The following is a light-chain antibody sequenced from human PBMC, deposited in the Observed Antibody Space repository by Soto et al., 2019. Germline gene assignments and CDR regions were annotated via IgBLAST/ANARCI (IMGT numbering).Light chain of an antibody. J-gene: IGKJ1*01. CDR3: KQFDSSVT. CDR1: QSVSSTF. V-gene: IGKV3-20*01. CDR2: GAS. Sequence: EIVLTQSPGSLSLSPGERATLSCRASQSVSSTFFAWYQQRPGQAPRLLMYGASSRATGIPERFRGSGSGTHFTLTISRLEPEDFAVYYCKQFDSSVTFGQGTKVEIK.